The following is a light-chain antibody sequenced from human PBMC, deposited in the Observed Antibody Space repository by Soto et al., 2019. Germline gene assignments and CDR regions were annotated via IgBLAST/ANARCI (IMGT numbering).Light chain of an antibody. CDR3: SSYTTSNTRQIV. J-gene: IGLJ1*01. V-gene: IGLV2-14*01. CDR1: RSDVGGYNY. CDR2: DVS. Sequence: QSALTQPAPAAGSPGQSISISCPGTRSDVGGYNYVSWYQQHPGKAPKFMIYDVSNRPSGVSNRFSGSKSGNTASLTISGLQAEDEADYYCSSYTTSNTRQIVFGTGTKVTVL.